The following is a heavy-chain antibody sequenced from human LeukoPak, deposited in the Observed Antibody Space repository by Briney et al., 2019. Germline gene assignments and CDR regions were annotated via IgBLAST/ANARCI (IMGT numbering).Heavy chain of an antibody. CDR1: GFTVRSNY. V-gene: IGHV3-23*01. J-gene: IGHJ5*02. CDR3: AREEYGFDP. D-gene: IGHD6-6*01. Sequence: GGSLRLSCAASGFTVRSNYMNWVRQAPGKGLEWVSAISGSGGSTYYADSVKGRFTISRDNSKNTLYLQMNSLRAEDTAVYYCAREEYGFDPWGQGTLVTVSS. CDR2: ISGSGGST.